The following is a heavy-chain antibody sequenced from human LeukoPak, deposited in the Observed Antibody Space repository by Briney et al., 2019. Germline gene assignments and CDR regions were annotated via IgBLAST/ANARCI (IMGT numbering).Heavy chain of an antibody. CDR1: GYTFTSYG. J-gene: IGHJ4*02. CDR2: ISPYNGNT. Sequence: ASVKVSCKASGYTFTSYGITWVRQAPGQGLEWMGWISPYNGNTDYAQKLQGRVTMTTDTSTTTAYMELRSLGSDDTAVYYCARDRDYVWGSYRHTPEYWGQGTLVTVSS. CDR3: ARDRDYVWGSYRHTPEY. D-gene: IGHD3-16*02. V-gene: IGHV1-18*01.